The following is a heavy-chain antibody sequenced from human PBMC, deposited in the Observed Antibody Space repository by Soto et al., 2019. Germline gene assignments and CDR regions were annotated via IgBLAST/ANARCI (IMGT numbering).Heavy chain of an antibody. CDR2: SRNKANSYTT. CDR3: ARDPHYGDSAG. V-gene: IGHV3-72*01. J-gene: IGHJ4*02. Sequence: EVQLVESGGGLVQPGGSLRLSCAASGFTLNDHYIDWVRQAPGTGLEWVGRSRNKANSYTTEYVASVKGRFTISRDESKNSVYLQMNSLKIEDTAVYYCARDPHYGDSAGWGQGTLVSVSS. D-gene: IGHD4-17*01. CDR1: GFTLNDHY.